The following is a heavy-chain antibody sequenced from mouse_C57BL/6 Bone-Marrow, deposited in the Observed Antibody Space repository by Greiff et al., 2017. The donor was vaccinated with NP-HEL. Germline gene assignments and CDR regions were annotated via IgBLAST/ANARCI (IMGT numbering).Heavy chain of an antibody. J-gene: IGHJ3*01. Sequence: EVMLVESGGGLVQLGGSLSLSCAASGFTFTDYYMSWVRQPPGKALEWLGFIRNKANGYTTEYSASVKGRFTIFRDNSQSVLYLQMYALRAEDSATYYCARYYYGSRSGFAYWGKGTLVTVSA. CDR2: IRNKANGYTT. V-gene: IGHV7-3*01. CDR3: ARYYYGSRSGFAY. D-gene: IGHD1-1*01. CDR1: GFTFTDYY.